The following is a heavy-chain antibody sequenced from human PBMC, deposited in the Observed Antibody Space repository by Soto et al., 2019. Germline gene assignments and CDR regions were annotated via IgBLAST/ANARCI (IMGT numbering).Heavy chain of an antibody. D-gene: IGHD6-13*01. CDR3: ARAGSSRWYSNWFDP. V-gene: IGHV4-34*01. Sequence: PSETLSLTCAVYGGSFSGYYWSWIRQPPGKGLEWIGEINHSGSTNYNPSLKSRVTISVDTSKNQFSLKLSSVTAADTAVYYCARAGSSRWYSNWFDPWGQGNLVNVSS. J-gene: IGHJ5*02. CDR1: GGSFSGYY. CDR2: INHSGST.